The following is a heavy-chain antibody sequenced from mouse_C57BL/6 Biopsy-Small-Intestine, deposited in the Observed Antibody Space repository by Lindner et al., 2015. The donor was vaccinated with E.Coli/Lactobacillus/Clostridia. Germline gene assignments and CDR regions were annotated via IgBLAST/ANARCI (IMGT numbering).Heavy chain of an antibody. J-gene: IGHJ3*01. CDR2: INPSNGGT. V-gene: IGHV1-18*01. CDR1: GYTFTDYN. Sequence: VQLQESGPELVKPGASVKIPCKASGYTFTDYNMDWVKQSHGKSLEWIGDINPSNGGTIYNQKFKGKATLTVDKSSSTAYMELRSLTSEDTAVYYCARGAGLPAWFAYWGQGTLVTVSA. CDR3: ARGAGLPAWFAY. D-gene: IGHD2-4*01.